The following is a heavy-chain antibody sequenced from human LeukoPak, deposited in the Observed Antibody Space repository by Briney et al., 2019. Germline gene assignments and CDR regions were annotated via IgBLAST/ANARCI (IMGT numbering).Heavy chain of an antibody. J-gene: IGHJ4*02. Sequence: ASVKVSCKASGYTFTSFGISWVRQAPGQMLEWTGWISAYNGNTNYAQKLQGRVTMTTDTSTTTAYMELRSLRSDDTAVYYCAREGVATTFDYWGQGTLVTVSS. CDR2: ISAYNGNT. V-gene: IGHV1-18*01. CDR3: AREGVATTFDY. D-gene: IGHD1-26*01. CDR1: GYTFTSFG.